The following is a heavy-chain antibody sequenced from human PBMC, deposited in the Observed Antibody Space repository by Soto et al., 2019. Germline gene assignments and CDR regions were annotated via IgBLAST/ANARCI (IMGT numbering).Heavy chain of an antibody. Sequence: ASVKVSCKASGDTFASFGFSWVRQAPGQGLEWLGWISAYNGNTHYAQKVRDRVALTTDTSTNTAYMELRSLTSDDTAVYYCARDQESITDRILQYWGQGTRVTVSS. J-gene: IGHJ4*02. D-gene: IGHD3-10*01. CDR2: ISAYNGNT. V-gene: IGHV1-18*01. CDR3: ARDQESITDRILQY. CDR1: GDTFASFG.